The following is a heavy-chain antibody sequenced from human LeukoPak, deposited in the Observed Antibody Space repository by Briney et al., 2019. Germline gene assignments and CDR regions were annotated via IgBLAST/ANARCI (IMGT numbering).Heavy chain of an antibody. CDR3: GSTNYNPSLKSRVPISVDTSKNHFSLKLSSVTAADTAVYYCARDRGGDGDYVFGFDI. CDR1: GGSISSYY. J-gene: IGHJ3*02. D-gene: IGHD3-10*01. V-gene: IGHV4-59*01. CDR2: ISYCRNS. Sequence: SETLSLTCTVSGGSISSYYWSWIRQPPGKGREWIGYISYCRNSIITSSLKSRATTSAEESKNKICLKLSSVTAADTAVYYSGSTNYNPSLKSRVPISVDTSKNHFSLKLSSVTAADTAVYYCARDRGGDGDYVFGFDIWGQGAMVTVSS.